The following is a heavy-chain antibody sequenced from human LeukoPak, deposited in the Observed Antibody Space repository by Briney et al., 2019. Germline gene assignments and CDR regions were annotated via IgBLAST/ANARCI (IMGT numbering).Heavy chain of an antibody. Sequence: PSETLSLTCTVSGGSISSYYWSWIRQPPGKGLEWIGYIYYSGSTNYNPSLKSRVTISVDTSKNQFSLKLSSVTAADTAVYYCARGIAAPTYYFDYWGQGTLVTVSS. J-gene: IGHJ4*02. D-gene: IGHD6-6*01. CDR1: GGSISSYY. V-gene: IGHV4-59*01. CDR2: IYYSGST. CDR3: ARGIAAPTYYFDY.